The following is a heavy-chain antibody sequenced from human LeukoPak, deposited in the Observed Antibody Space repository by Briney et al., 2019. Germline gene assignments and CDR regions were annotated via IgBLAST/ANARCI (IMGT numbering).Heavy chain of an antibody. CDR2: IWHGETNE. CDR1: GFTFSDFD. D-gene: IGHD6-25*01. CDR3: AKDAPSRKAAGCGEFDP. V-gene: IGHV3-33*06. J-gene: IGHJ5*02. Sequence: GGSVTLSCAASGFTFSDFDMHGVRQSPGEGRVWGALIWHGETNEYYADSVRGRFTIYRDNPKYMLYLEMNNLRGEDRAVYYCAKDAPSRKAAGCGEFDPRGQGTRVIV.